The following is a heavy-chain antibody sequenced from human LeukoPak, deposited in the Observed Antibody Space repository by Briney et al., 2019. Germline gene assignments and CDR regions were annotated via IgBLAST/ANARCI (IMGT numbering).Heavy chain of an antibody. D-gene: IGHD3-22*01. CDR3: ARDSKRYYDSSGYFYYYGMDV. Sequence: TLSLTCTVSGVSISSGGYYWRWIRQHPGKGLEWIVYIYYSGSTYYSPSLKSRFTISVDTSKNQFSLKLSSVTAADTAVYYCARDSKRYYDSSGYFYYYGMDVWGQGTTVTVSS. J-gene: IGHJ6*02. V-gene: IGHV4-31*03. CDR1: GVSISSGGYY. CDR2: IYYSGST.